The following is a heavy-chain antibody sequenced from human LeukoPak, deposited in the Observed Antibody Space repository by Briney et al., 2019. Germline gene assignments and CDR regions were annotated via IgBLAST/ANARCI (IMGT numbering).Heavy chain of an antibody. Sequence: PGGSLRLSCAASGFTFSSYGMSWVRQAPGKGLEWVSAISGSGGSTYYADSVKGRFTISRDNAKNSLYLQMNSLRAEDTAVYYCARVAIAYTAMVTNWFDPWGQGTLVTVSS. CDR2: ISGSGGST. J-gene: IGHJ5*02. V-gene: IGHV3-23*01. D-gene: IGHD5-18*01. CDR1: GFTFSSYG. CDR3: ARVAIAYTAMVTNWFDP.